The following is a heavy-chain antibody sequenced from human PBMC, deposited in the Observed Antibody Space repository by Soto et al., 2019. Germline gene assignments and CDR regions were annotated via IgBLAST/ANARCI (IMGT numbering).Heavy chain of an antibody. Sequence: SETLSLTCTVSGGSISSGGYYWSWIRQHPGKGLEWIGSIYDSGSTYYNPSLKSRVTISVDTSKNQFSLKLTSVTAADTAAYYCARVPSGRGDLVDSWGQGTLVTVSS. CDR2: IYDSGST. V-gene: IGHV4-31*03. J-gene: IGHJ4*02. CDR3: ARVPSGRGDLVDS. CDR1: GGSISSGGYY. D-gene: IGHD3-16*01.